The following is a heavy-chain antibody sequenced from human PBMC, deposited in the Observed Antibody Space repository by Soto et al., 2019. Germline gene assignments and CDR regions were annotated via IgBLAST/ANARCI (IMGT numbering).Heavy chain of an antibody. CDR1: GGSISSSSYY. CDR2: IYYSGST. J-gene: IGHJ3*02. CDR3: AGGGGWELLTDAFDI. D-gene: IGHD1-26*01. Sequence: QLQLQESGPGLVKPSETLSLTCTVSGGSISSSSYYWGWIRQPPGKGLEWIGSIYYSGSTYYNPSLKGGVHLSVDAAKNQFSLKRGCVTAAGAAVYYCAGGGGWELLTDAFDIWGQGTMVTVSS. V-gene: IGHV4-39*01.